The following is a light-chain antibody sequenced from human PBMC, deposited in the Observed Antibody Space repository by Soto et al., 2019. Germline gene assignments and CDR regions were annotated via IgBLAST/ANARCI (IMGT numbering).Light chain of an antibody. CDR3: HQYNNWLP. CDR1: QSVSSN. CDR2: GAS. J-gene: IGKJ1*01. Sequence: EIVMTQSPATLSVSPGERATLSCSASQSVSSNLAWYQQKPGQAPRLLIYGASTRATGIPARFSGSGSGTEFTLTISSLQSEDFAVYYCHQYNNWLPFGQGTKVEIK. V-gene: IGKV3-15*01.